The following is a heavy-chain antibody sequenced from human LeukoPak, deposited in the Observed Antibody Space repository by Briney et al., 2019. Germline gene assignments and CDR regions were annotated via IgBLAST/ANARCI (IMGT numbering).Heavy chain of an antibody. D-gene: IGHD5-12*01. CDR1: GFNFAYYA. Sequence: GRSLRLSCAASGFNFAYYAMYWVRHGPGKGLEWVSGISWKSGRIVYADSVKGRFTISRDDAKNSLFLQMDSLRVEDTALYYCAKDIELYSGYGLLGAFDLWGQGTLVTVSS. CDR2: ISWKSGRI. CDR3: AKDIELYSGYGLLGAFDL. J-gene: IGHJ4*02. V-gene: IGHV3-9*01.